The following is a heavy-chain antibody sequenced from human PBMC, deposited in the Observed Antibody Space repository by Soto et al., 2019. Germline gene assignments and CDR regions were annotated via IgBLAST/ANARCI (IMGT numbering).Heavy chain of an antibody. D-gene: IGHD2-21*02. V-gene: IGHV4-59*02. Sequence: QPLTGRVPGGKVSSYRWWWIRQPPRKGLEWIGYIYYTGSTIYNPSLKSRVTISVDTSKNQFSLKLNSVTAADTAVYYCASALWGYCGTYCYPLGVRDPGPMVTVSS. CDR3: ASALWGYCGTYCYPLGV. J-gene: IGHJ6*01. CDR1: GGKVSSYR. CDR2: IYYTGST.